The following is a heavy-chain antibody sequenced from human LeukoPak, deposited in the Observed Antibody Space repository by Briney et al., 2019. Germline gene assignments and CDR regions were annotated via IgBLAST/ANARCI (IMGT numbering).Heavy chain of an antibody. J-gene: IGHJ4*02. Sequence: ASVKVSCKASGYTFTSYYMHWVRQAPGQGLEWMGIINPSGGSTSYAQKFQGRVTMTRDTSISTAYMELSRLRSDDAAVYYCAREPYYDFWSGSHPFFDYWGQGTLVTVSS. CDR2: INPSGGST. CDR3: AREPYYDFWSGSHPFFDY. D-gene: IGHD3-3*01. V-gene: IGHV1-46*01. CDR1: GYTFTSYY.